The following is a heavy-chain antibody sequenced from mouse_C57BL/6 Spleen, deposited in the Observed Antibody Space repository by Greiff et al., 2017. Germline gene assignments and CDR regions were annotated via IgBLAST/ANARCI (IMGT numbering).Heavy chain of an antibody. CDR3: ARVDSSGYRYYFDY. D-gene: IGHD3-2*02. J-gene: IGHJ2*01. Sequence: QVQLKQPGAELVMPGASVKLSCKASGYTFTSYWMHWVKQRPGQGLEWIGEIDPSDSYTNYNQKFKGKSTLTVDKSSSTAYMQLSSLTSEDSAVYYCARVDSSGYRYYFDYWGQGTTLTVSS. CDR2: IDPSDSYT. V-gene: IGHV1-69*01. CDR1: GYTFTSYW.